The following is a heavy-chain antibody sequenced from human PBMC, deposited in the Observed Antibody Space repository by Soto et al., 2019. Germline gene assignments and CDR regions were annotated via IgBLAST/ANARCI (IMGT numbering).Heavy chain of an antibody. CDR1: GASVNSDNYY. CDR2: VYYSGST. J-gene: IGHJ5*02. D-gene: IGHD3-3*01. CDR3: ARGVMRFLQWFVQ. V-gene: IGHV4-61*01. Sequence: PSETLSLTCTVSGASVNSDNYYWSWIRHPPGKGLEWIGYVYYSGSTNYNPSLKSRATISLDTYKNQFSLKMTSMTSADTAFYYCARGVMRFLQWFVQWGQ.